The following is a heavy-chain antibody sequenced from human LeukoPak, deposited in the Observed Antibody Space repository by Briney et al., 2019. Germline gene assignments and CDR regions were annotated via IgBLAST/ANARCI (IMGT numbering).Heavy chain of an antibody. CDR1: GYSFTNYG. J-gene: IGHJ4*02. CDR3: ARQGAGGLLDY. Sequence: GESLKISCKGYGYSFTNYGIGWVRQMPGKGLEWMGVIFTGDSDTRYSPSLQGQVTISADNSINTGYLQWSSLKASDTAIYYCARQGAGGLLDYWGQGTLVTVSS. V-gene: IGHV5-51*01. D-gene: IGHD1-26*01. CDR2: IFTGDSDT.